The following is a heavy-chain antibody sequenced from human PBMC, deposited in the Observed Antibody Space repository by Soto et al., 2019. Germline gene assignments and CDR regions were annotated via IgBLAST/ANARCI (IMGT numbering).Heavy chain of an antibody. CDR1: GFTFSSFA. Sequence: EMQLLESGGGLVQPGGSLRLSCAASGFTFSSFAMSWVSQAPGNGLDWVSAISGGGGSTYSADSVKGLFTISRDNSTNTLYLQTSSLGAEDTAVYYCARGFSAGKGSPPHCWGQGSLVTVSS. D-gene: IGHD6-13*01. V-gene: IGHV3-23*01. J-gene: IGHJ4*02. CDR3: ARGFSAGKGSPPHC. CDR2: ISGGGGST.